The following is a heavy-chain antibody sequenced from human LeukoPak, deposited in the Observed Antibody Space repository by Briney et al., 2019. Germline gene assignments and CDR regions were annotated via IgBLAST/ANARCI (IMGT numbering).Heavy chain of an antibody. CDR3: ASGPYSSGWYSRAFDI. CDR1: GYSFTSYW. V-gene: IGHV5-51*01. J-gene: IGHJ3*02. CDR2: IYPGDSDT. D-gene: IGHD6-19*01. Sequence: GESLKISCKGSGYSFTSYWIGWVRQMPGKGLEWMGIIYPGDSDTRYSPSFQGQVTISADKSISTAYLQWSSLKASDTAMYYCASGPYSSGWYSRAFDIWGQGTMVTVSS.